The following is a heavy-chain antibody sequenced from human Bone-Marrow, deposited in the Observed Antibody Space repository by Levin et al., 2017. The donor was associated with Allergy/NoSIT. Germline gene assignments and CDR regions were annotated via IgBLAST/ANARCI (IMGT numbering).Heavy chain of an antibody. Sequence: GESLKISCKGSEYSFTTSWIAWVRQMPGKGLEWMGIIYPHDSNVRYSPSFQGQVTISADKSIRTAYLQWSSLRASETGTYYCARHSGFQSSWTHGDYYYGMDVWGQGTTVTVSS. CDR3: ARHSGFQSSWTHGDYYYGMDV. D-gene: IGHD2-15*01. CDR2: IYPHDSNV. V-gene: IGHV5-51*01. J-gene: IGHJ6*02. CDR1: EYSFTTSW.